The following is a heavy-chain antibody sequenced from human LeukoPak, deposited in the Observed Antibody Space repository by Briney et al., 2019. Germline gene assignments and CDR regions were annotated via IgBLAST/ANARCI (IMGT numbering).Heavy chain of an antibody. J-gene: IGHJ6*02. CDR2: IYTSGST. D-gene: IGHD3-9*01. CDR1: GGSFSGYY. Sequence: KPSETLSLTCAVYGGSFSGYYWSWIRQPPGKGLEWIGRIYTSGSTNYNPSLKSRVTMSVDTSKNQFSLKLSSVTAADTAVYYCAREQGLLRYFDWLNYGMDVWGQGTTVTVSS. CDR3: AREQGLLRYFDWLNYGMDV. V-gene: IGHV4-4*07.